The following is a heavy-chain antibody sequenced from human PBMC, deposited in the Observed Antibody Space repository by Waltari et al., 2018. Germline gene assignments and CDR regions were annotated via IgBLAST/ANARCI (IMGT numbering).Heavy chain of an antibody. V-gene: IGHV4-4*02. Sequence: QVQLQESGPGLVKPSGTLSLTCVVSGDSLRSNPWWNWVRQSPGKGLEWIAEIYHNGDINYNPSLRSRVTMSLDKSKNQFSLNLRSVIAADTAVYYCARAPLSGGNRPSDYFDCWSQGSLVTVSS. J-gene: IGHJ4*02. CDR2: IYHNGDI. D-gene: IGHD7-27*01. CDR1: GDSLRSNPW. CDR3: ARAPLSGGNRPSDYFDC.